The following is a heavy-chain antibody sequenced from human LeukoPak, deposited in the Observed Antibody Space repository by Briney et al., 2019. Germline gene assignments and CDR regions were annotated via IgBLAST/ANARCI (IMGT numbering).Heavy chain of an antibody. Sequence: ASVKVSCKASGYTFTSYDINWVRQATGQGLEWMGWMNPNSGNTGYAQKFQGRVTITRNTSISTAYMELSSLRSEDTAVYYCARGQKQQLSWYFDLWGRGTLVTVSS. V-gene: IGHV1-8*03. D-gene: IGHD6-13*01. CDR1: GYTFTSYD. CDR3: ARGQKQQLSWYFDL. J-gene: IGHJ2*01. CDR2: MNPNSGNT.